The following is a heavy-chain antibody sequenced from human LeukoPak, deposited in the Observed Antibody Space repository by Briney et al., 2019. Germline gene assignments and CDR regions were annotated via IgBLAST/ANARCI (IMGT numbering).Heavy chain of an antibody. CDR3: ARLFNDGSGYYFSTMAPAFDI. D-gene: IGHD3-22*01. Sequence: GASVKVSCKASGYTFTSYDINWVRQATGQGLEWMGWMNPNSGNTGYAQKFQGRVTITRNTSISTAYMELSSLRSEDTAVYYCARLFNDGSGYYFSTMAPAFDIWGQGTMVTVSS. J-gene: IGHJ3*02. CDR1: GYTFTSYD. CDR2: MNPNSGNT. V-gene: IGHV1-8*03.